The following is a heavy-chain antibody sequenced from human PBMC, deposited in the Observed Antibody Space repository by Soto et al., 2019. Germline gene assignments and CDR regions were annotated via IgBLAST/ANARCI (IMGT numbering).Heavy chain of an antibody. Sequence: GGSLRLSCAASGFTFSSYSMNWVRQAPGKGLEWVSSISSSSSYIYYADSVKGRFTISRDNAKNSLYLQMNSLRAEDTAVYYCARGVGPDFWSGYYTTENYYYYYMDVWGKGTTVTVSS. J-gene: IGHJ6*03. V-gene: IGHV3-21*01. CDR1: GFTFSSYS. CDR2: ISSSSSYI. CDR3: ARGVGPDFWSGYYTTENYYYYYMDV. D-gene: IGHD3-3*01.